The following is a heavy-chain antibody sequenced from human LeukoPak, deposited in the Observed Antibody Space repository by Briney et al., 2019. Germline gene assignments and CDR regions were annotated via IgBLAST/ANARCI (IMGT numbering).Heavy chain of an antibody. CDR1: GGSISSGGYS. J-gene: IGHJ4*02. CDR3: ARDRGTWTNDGFDC. CDR2: IYISGST. V-gene: IGHV4-30-4*07. D-gene: IGHD1/OR15-1a*01. Sequence: PSQTLSLTCAVSGGSISSGGYSWSWIRQPPGKGLEWIGYIYISGSTNYNPSLKSRVTMSVDTSKNQFSLKLSSVTAADTAVYYCARDRGTWTNDGFDCWGQGTLVTVSS.